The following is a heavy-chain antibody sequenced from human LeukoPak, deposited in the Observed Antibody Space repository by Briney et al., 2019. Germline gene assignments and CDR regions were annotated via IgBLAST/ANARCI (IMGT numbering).Heavy chain of an antibody. V-gene: IGHV1-69*13. CDR3: ARAIYGDLYYFDY. CDR2: IIPIFGAA. CDR1: GGTFSSYA. D-gene: IGHD4-17*01. Sequence: ASVKVSCKASGGTFSSYAISWVRQAPGQGLEWMGGIIPIFGAANYAQKFQGRVTITADESTSTAYMELSSLRSEDTAVYYCARAIYGDLYYFDYWGQGTLVTVSS. J-gene: IGHJ4*02.